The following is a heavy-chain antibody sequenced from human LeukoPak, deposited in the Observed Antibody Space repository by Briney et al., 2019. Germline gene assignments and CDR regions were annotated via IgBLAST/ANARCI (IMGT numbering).Heavy chain of an antibody. CDR3: TRCGDYGPNYYYYYMDV. CDR2: IRSKAYGGTT. CDR1: GFTFGDYA. V-gene: IGHV3-49*03. D-gene: IGHD4-17*01. Sequence: GGSLRLSCTASGFTFGDYAMSWFRQAPGKGLEWVGFIRSKAYGGTTEYAASVKGRFTISRDDSKSIAYLQMNSLKTEDTAVYYCTRCGDYGPNYYYYYMDVWGKGTTVTVSS. J-gene: IGHJ6*03.